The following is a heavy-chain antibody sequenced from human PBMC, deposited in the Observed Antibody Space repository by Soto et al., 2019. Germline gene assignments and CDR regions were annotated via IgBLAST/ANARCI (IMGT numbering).Heavy chain of an antibody. CDR2: INHSGST. V-gene: IGHV4-34*01. Sequence: SETLSLTCAVYGGPFSGYYWSWIRQPPGKGLEWIGEINHSGSTNYNPSLKSRVTISVDTSKNQFSLKLSSVTAADTAVYYCARADITMVRGGNYYYGMDVWGQGTTVTVSS. J-gene: IGHJ6*02. CDR1: GGPFSGYY. D-gene: IGHD3-10*01. CDR3: ARADITMVRGGNYYYGMDV.